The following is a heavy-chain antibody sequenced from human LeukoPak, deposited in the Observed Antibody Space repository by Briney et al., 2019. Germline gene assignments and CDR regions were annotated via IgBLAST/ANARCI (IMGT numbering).Heavy chain of an antibody. Sequence: PGVYLRLSCAASEFAFSVYEMYWVRQAPGKGLEWVSYISSSGGTRYYADSVKGRFTISRDNAKNSLYLQMNSLKAEDTAVYYCTTLTVASSFDYWGQGALLT. CDR3: TTLTVASSFDY. CDR2: ISSSGGTR. CDR1: EFAFSVYE. V-gene: IGHV3-48*03. D-gene: IGHD6-19*01. J-gene: IGHJ4*02.